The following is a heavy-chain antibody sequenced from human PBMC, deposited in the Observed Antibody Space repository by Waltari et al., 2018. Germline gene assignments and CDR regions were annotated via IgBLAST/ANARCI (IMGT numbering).Heavy chain of an antibody. CDR3: ATEPYSSSYYFDY. CDR1: GFTFSSYW. CDR2: IKQDGSEK. Sequence: EVQLVESGGGLVQPGGSLRLSCAASGFTFSSYWMSWVGRAPGKGLEWVANIKQDGSEKYYVDSVKGRFTISRDNAKNSLYLQMNSLRAEDTAVYYCATEPYSSSYYFDYWGQGTLVTVSS. D-gene: IGHD6-6*01. V-gene: IGHV3-7*01. J-gene: IGHJ4*02.